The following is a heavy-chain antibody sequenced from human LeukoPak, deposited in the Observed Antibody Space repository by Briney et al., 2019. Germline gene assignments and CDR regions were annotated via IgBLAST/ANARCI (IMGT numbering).Heavy chain of an antibody. CDR3: ARDWNRYAY. CDR1: GGSFSGYY. V-gene: IGHV4-34*11. D-gene: IGHD1-1*01. Sequence: SETLSLTCADYGGSFSGYYWGWIRQQPGKGLEWIGSTYYRGATYYNPSLKSRVTISVDTSKNQFSLHLRTVTAADTAVYYCARDWNRYAYWGQGTLVTVSS. J-gene: IGHJ4*02. CDR2: TYYRGAT.